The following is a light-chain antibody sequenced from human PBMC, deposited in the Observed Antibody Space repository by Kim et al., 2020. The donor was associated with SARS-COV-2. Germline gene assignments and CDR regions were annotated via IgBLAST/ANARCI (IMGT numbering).Light chain of an antibody. CDR3: QTWGTGILWV. Sequence: QLVLTQSPSASASLGASVKLTCTLSSGHSSYAIAWHQQQPEKGPRYLMKLNSDGSHSKGDGIPDRFSGSSSGAERYLTISSLQSEDEADYYCQTWGTGILWVLGGGTKLTVL. V-gene: IGLV4-69*01. J-gene: IGLJ3*02. CDR1: SGHSSYA. CDR2: LNSDGSH.